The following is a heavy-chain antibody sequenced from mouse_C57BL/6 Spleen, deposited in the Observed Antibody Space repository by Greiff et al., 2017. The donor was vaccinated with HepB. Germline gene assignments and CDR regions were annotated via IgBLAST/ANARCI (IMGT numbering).Heavy chain of an antibody. J-gene: IGHJ3*01. Sequence: QVQLKQPGAELVKPGASVKLSCKASGYTFTSYWMHWVKQRPGQGLEWIGMIHPNSGSTNYNEKFKSKATLTVDKSSSTAYMQLSSLTSEDSAVYYCARSDDYDTAWFAYWGQGTLVTVSA. CDR3: ARSDDYDTAWFAY. D-gene: IGHD2-4*01. CDR2: IHPNSGST. V-gene: IGHV1-64*01. CDR1: GYTFTSYW.